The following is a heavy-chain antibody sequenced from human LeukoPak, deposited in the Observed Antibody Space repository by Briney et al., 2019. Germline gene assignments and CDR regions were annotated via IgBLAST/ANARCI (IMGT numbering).Heavy chain of an antibody. CDR2: ISSSGNII. V-gene: IGHV3-48*03. Sequence: GGSLRLSCAASGFTFSSYEMIWVRQAPGKGLEWVSYISSSGNIIYYADSVKGRFTISRDDAENSLYLQMNSLRAEDTAVYYCAREGSGWYGFDYWGQGTRVTVSS. D-gene: IGHD6-19*01. CDR1: GFTFSSYE. CDR3: AREGSGWYGFDY. J-gene: IGHJ4*02.